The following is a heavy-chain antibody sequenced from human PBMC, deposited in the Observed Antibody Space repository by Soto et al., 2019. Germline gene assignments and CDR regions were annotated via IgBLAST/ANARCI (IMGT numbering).Heavy chain of an antibody. D-gene: IGHD3-22*01. Sequence: PGGSLRLSCTASEITLNIYWMHWIRQAPGKGLVWVSRINPESTTLTYADSVTGRFTISRDSAKNTLYLQMNGLSAEDTAIYYCTNDTFGAWDSWRKGTLVTVSS. J-gene: IGHJ4*02. CDR1: EITLNIYW. CDR2: INPESTTL. V-gene: IGHV3-74*01. CDR3: TNDTFGAWDS.